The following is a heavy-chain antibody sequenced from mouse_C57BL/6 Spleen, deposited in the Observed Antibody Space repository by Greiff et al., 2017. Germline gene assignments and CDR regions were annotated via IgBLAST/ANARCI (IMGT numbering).Heavy chain of an antibody. V-gene: IGHV1-82*01. Sequence: VKVVESGPELVKPGASVKISCKASGYAFSSSWMNWVKQRPGKGLEWIGRIYPGDGDTNYNGKFKGKATLTADKSSSTAYMQLSSLTSEDSAVYFCARGTAQATEFAYWGQGTLVTVSA. D-gene: IGHD3-2*02. CDR3: ARGTAQATEFAY. J-gene: IGHJ3*01. CDR2: IYPGDGDT. CDR1: GYAFSSSW.